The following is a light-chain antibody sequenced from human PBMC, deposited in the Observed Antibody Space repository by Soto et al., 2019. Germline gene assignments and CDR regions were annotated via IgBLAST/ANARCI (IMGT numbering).Light chain of an antibody. J-gene: IGKJ3*01. V-gene: IGKV4-1*01. CDR3: QQYYSTPFT. Sequence: DIVMTQSPDSLAVSLGERATINCKSSQSVLYSSNNKNYLAWYQQKPGQPPKLLIYWASTRESGVPDRFSGSGSGTDFTLTISSLQAEDVAVYYCQQYYSTPFTFGPGIKVDIQ. CDR2: WAS. CDR1: QSVLYSSNNKNY.